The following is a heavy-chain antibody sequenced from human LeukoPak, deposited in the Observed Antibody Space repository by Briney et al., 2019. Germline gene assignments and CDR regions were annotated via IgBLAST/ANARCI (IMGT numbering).Heavy chain of an antibody. Sequence: ASVKVSCKASGYTFTSYGISWVRQAPGQGLEWMGWISGYEDKTNYAQKFQGRVTMTTDTSTSTAYMELRSLRSDDTAVYYCARDREESIAVAGTSDYWGQGTLVTVSS. D-gene: IGHD6-19*01. CDR3: ARDREESIAVAGTSDY. V-gene: IGHV1-18*01. CDR1: GYTFTSYG. CDR2: ISGYEDKT. J-gene: IGHJ4*02.